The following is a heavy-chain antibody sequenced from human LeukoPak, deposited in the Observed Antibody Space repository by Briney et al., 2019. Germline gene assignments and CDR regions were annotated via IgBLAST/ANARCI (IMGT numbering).Heavy chain of an antibody. CDR3: ARESEGYFDY. CDR1: GGSISSGGYY. Sequence: SETLSLTCTVSGGSISSGGYYWSWIRQPPGKRLEWIGSLYYSGSTYYNPSLKSRVSTSVDTSKNQFSLQLTSVTAADTAVYYCARESEGYFDYWGQGVLVAVSS. J-gene: IGHJ4*02. CDR2: LYYSGST. V-gene: IGHV4-39*07.